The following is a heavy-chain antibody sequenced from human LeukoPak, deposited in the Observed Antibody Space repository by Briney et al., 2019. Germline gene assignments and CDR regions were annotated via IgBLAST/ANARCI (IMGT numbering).Heavy chain of an antibody. Sequence: PSETLSLTCTVSDVSIISYYWSWIRQPPGKGLEWIGHISYTGNTNYNPPLKSRVTISVDRPKNQVSLKLTSVTAADTAVYYCARAGDGYNSYYYMDVWGKGTTVTVSS. CDR1: DVSIISYY. V-gene: IGHV4-59*01. J-gene: IGHJ6*03. CDR3: ARAGDGYNSYYYMDV. D-gene: IGHD5-24*01. CDR2: ISYTGNT.